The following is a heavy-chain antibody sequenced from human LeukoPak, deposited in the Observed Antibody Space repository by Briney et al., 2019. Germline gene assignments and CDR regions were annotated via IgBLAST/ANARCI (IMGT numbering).Heavy chain of an antibody. CDR2: IRSKAYGGTT. CDR1: GFTFGDYA. CDR3: ARAVLLWFGELSGYFDY. J-gene: IGHJ4*02. V-gene: IGHV3-49*03. D-gene: IGHD3-10*01. Sequence: GGSLRLSCRASGFTFGDYAMSWFRQAPGKGLEWVGFIRSKAYGGTTEYAASVKGRFTISRDDSKSIAYLQMNSLRAEDTAVYYCARAVLLWFGELSGYFDYWGQGTLVTVSS.